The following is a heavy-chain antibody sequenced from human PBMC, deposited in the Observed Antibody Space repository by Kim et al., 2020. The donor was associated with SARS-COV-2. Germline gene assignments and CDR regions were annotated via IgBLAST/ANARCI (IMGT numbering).Heavy chain of an antibody. J-gene: IGHJ5*02. Sequence: SETLSLTCTVSAVSINSGSYYWGWIRQAPGKGLEWIGTMYSSGNTSYNPSLMSRVTISRDTSMNQFFLKMNSVTTADTAVYYCAKRAYGVGFDPWGQGNL. CDR1: AVSINSGSYY. V-gene: IGHV4-39*01. D-gene: IGHD2-8*01. CDR3: AKRAYGVGFDP. CDR2: MYSSGNT.